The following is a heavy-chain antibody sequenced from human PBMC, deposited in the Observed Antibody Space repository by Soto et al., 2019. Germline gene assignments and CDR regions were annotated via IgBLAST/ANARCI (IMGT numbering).Heavy chain of an antibody. Sequence: GGSLRLSCAASGFIFSSSEMNWVRQAPGKALEWISSISSRGRAIHYADSVKGRFTISRDNANNSPYLQMNSLRADDTALYYCARRITADWGLDFWGQGTLVTVSS. CDR1: GFIFSSSE. CDR2: ISSRGRAI. J-gene: IGHJ4*02. D-gene: IGHD7-27*01. CDR3: ARRITADWGLDF. V-gene: IGHV3-48*03.